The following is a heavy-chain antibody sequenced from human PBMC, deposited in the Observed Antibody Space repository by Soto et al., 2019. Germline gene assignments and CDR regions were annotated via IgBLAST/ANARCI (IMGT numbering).Heavy chain of an antibody. CDR1: GYTCTSYG. CDR3: ARNTEIFAS. V-gene: IGHV1-18*01. J-gene: IGHJ4*02. CDR2: ISAYNGNK. Sequence: QAHLVQSGGEVKKPGASVKVSCKSSGYTCTSYGISWVRQAPGQGLEWMGWISAYNGNKKYAQKLQGRVNMTTDTSTSTAYMELRRLRTDDTAVYYCARNTEIFASWGQGTLVPVSS.